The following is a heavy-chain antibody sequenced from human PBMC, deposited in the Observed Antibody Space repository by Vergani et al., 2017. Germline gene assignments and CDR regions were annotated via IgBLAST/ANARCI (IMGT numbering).Heavy chain of an antibody. CDR2: IIPILGTA. CDR1: GGTFSSYA. Sequence: QVQLVQSGAEVKKPGSSVKVSCKASGGTFSSYAISWVRQAPGQGLEWMGRIIPILGTANYAQKFQGRVTITADESTSTAYMELSSLRSEDTAVYSCAGGRESNYGAFDIWGQGTMVTVSS. J-gene: IGHJ3*02. V-gene: IGHV1-69*11. CDR3: AGGRESNYGAFDI. D-gene: IGHD4-11*01.